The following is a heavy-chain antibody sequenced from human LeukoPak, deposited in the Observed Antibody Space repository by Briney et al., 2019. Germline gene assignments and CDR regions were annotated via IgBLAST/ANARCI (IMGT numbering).Heavy chain of an antibody. CDR1: GGSISSGGYY. Sequence: TSETLSLTCTVSGGSISSGGYYWSWIRQHPGKGLEWIGYIYYSGSTYYNPSLKSRVTISVDTSKNQFSLKLSSVTAADTAVYYCVRLGSTSPGNWYKLFDQWGQGTLVTVSS. CDR2: IYYSGST. J-gene: IGHJ4*02. V-gene: IGHV4-31*03. D-gene: IGHD2-2*01. CDR3: VRLGSTSPGNWYKLFDQ.